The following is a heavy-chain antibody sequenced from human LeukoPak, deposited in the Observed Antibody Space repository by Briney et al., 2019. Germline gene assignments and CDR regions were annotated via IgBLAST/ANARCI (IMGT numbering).Heavy chain of an antibody. J-gene: IGHJ4*02. D-gene: IGHD1-14*01. Sequence: ASVKVSCKASGYTFTSYYMHWVRQAPGQGLEWMGIINPSGGSTSYAQKFQGRVTMTRDMSTSTVYMELSSLRSEDTAVYYCARHNWNHAHFDYWGQGTLVTVSS. CDR3: ARHNWNHAHFDY. CDR1: GYTFTSYY. CDR2: INPSGGST. V-gene: IGHV1-46*01.